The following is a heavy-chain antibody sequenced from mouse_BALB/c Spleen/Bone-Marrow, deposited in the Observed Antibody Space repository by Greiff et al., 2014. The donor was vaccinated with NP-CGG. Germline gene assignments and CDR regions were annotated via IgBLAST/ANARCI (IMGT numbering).Heavy chain of an antibody. D-gene: IGHD5-1*01. J-gene: IGHJ2*01. CDR1: GFTFTVYF. V-gene: IGHV7-3*02. Sequence: EVQLVESGGGLVQPGGSLRLSCTTSGFTFTVYFMTWVRQPPGKALEWLGFIRNKPNGYTTEYNPSVKGRFTISRDNSQGILYLQMNTLRAEDSAIYYCARDYSGYFDFWGQGTTPTVSS. CDR3: ARDYSGYFDF. CDR2: IRNKPNGYTT.